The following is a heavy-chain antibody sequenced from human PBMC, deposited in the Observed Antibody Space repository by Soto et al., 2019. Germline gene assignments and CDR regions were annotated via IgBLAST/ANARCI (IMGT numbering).Heavy chain of an antibody. J-gene: IGHJ4*02. CDR1: GGSFSGYY. V-gene: IGHV4-34*01. Sequence: SETLSLTCAVYGGSFSGYYLSWIRQPPGKGLEWIGEINHSGSTNYNPSLKSRVTISVDTSKNQFSLKLSSVTAADTAVYYCARGRGDFDYWGQGTLVTVSS. CDR2: INHSGST. CDR3: ARGRGDFDY.